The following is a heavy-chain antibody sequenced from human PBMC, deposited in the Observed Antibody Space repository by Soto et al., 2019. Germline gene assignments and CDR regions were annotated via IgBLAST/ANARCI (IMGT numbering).Heavy chain of an antibody. V-gene: IGHV4-59*01. J-gene: IGHJ3*01. D-gene: IGHD2-15*01. CDR2: IYYSGST. CDR3: ALLPRGRAAASRGDAFDF. CDR1: GDSISNYY. Sequence: QVQLQESRPGLVKPSETLSLTCTVSGDSISNYYWNWIRQPPGKGLDWIGYIYYSGSTNYNPSLKSRITISVDTSKNQFSLKLTSVTAADTAVYYCALLPRGRAAASRGDAFDFLGQGTMVTVSS.